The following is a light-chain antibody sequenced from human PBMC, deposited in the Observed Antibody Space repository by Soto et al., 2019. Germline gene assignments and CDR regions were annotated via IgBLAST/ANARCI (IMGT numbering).Light chain of an antibody. CDR1: QSVSSSY. CDR3: QQYGSSPQT. J-gene: IGKJ1*01. CDR2: GAS. V-gene: IGKV3-20*01. Sequence: EIVLTQSPGTLSLSPGERATLSCRASQSVSSSYLAWYQQKPGQAPRLLIYGASSRATGITDRFSGSGSGKDFTLTISRLETEGFAVYYCQQYGSSPQTFGQGTKVEIK.